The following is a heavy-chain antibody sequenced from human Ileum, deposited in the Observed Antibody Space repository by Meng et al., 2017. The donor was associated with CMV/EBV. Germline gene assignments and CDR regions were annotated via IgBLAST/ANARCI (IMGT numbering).Heavy chain of an antibody. CDR1: GFTFSNYW. D-gene: IGHD3-16*01. J-gene: IGHJ4*02. CDR3: ARVGGIWYFDY. V-gene: IGHV3-7*01. Sequence: GESLKISCAASGFTFSNYWMSWVRQAPGKGLEWVANLKQDGSETYWLDSVKGRFTVSRDNAKNSLYIQMYSLRAEDMAWYYCARVGGIWYFDYWGQGALVTVSS. CDR2: LKQDGSET.